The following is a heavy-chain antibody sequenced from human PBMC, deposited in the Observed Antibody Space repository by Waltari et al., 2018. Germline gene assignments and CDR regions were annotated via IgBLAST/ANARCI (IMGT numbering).Heavy chain of an antibody. D-gene: IGHD3-22*01. J-gene: IGHJ4*02. CDR2: IIPIFGTA. Sequence: QVQLVQSGAEVKKPGSSVKVSCKASGGTFSSYAISWVRQAPGQGLEWMGGIIPIFGTANYAQKFQGRVTITADGSTSTAYMELSSLRSEDTAVYYCARGTYYYDSSGYPAYYFDHWGQGTLVTVSS. CDR3: ARGTYYYDSSGYPAYYFDH. V-gene: IGHV1-69*12. CDR1: GGTFSSYA.